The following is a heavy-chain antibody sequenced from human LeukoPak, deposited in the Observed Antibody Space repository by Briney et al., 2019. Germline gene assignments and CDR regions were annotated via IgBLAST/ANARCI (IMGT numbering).Heavy chain of an antibody. CDR3: AKEAYYDYVWGSYRNGFDY. V-gene: IGHV3-53*01. D-gene: IGHD3-16*02. Sequence: GGSLRLSCAASGFTVSSSYMYWVRQAPGKGLEWVSFFYRGDSTYYADSVKGRFTISRDNSKNTLYLQMNSLRAEDTAVYYCAKEAYYDYVWGSYRNGFDYWGQGTLVTVSS. CDR1: GFTVSSSY. CDR2: FYRGDST. J-gene: IGHJ4*02.